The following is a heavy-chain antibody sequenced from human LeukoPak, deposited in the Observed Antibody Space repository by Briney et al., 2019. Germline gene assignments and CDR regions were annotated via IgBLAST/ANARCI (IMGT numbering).Heavy chain of an antibody. Sequence: GRSLRLSCAASGFTFSSYGMHWVRQAPGKGLEWVAVIWYDGSNKYYADSVKGRFTISRDNSKNTLYLQMNSLRAEDTAVYYCARGYRSRYYFDYWGQGTLVTVSS. J-gene: IGHJ4*02. CDR2: IWYDGSNK. V-gene: IGHV3-33*01. CDR3: ARGYRSRYYFDY. D-gene: IGHD5-18*01. CDR1: GFTFSSYG.